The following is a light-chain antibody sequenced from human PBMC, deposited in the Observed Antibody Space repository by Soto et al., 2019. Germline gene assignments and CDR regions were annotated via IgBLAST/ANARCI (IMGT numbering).Light chain of an antibody. J-gene: IGKJ5*01. Sequence: DIVMTQSPDSLAVSLGERATINCKSSQSALYTSNNKSYISWYQQKSGQPPKLLIYWASTRESEVPHRFNGGGSGTDFTLTISSLQADDVAVYYCQQYNSVPFTFRQGTRLEIK. V-gene: IGKV4-1*01. CDR3: QQYNSVPFT. CDR1: QSALYTSNNKSY. CDR2: WAS.